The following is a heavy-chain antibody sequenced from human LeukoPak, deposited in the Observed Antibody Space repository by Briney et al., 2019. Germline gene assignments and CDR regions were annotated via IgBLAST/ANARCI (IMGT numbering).Heavy chain of an antibody. CDR3: ASEPVEAYYYDSSGYYPPGAFDI. D-gene: IGHD3-22*01. J-gene: IGHJ3*02. CDR1: GFTFDDHG. Sequence: GGCLRLSCAASGFTFDDHGMSWVRQAPGKGLEWVSGINWNGGSTGYADSVKGRFTISRDNAKNSLYLQMNSLRAEDTALYYCASEPVEAYYYDSSGYYPPGAFDIWGQGTMVTVSS. V-gene: IGHV3-20*04. CDR2: INWNGGST.